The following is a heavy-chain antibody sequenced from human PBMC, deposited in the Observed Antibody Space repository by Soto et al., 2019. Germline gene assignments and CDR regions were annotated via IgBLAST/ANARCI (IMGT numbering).Heavy chain of an antibody. CDR1: GYTFTGYY. D-gene: IGHD6-19*01. CDR2: INPNSGGT. CDR3: ARGHRGSRGWGGYHWFDR. J-gene: IGHJ5*02. V-gene: IGHV1-2*04. Sequence: QVQLVQSGAEVKKPGASVKVSCKDSGYTFTGYYMHWVRQAPGQGLDRMGWINPNSGGTNYAQKFQGWVTMTRDTSISTAYMDLSRPRSDDTAVYYCARGHRGSRGWGGYHWFDRWGQGTLVTVSS.